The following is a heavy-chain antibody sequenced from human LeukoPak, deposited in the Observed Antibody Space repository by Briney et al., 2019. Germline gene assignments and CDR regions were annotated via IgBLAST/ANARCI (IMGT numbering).Heavy chain of an antibody. CDR2: ISYDGSNK. J-gene: IGHJ5*01. D-gene: IGHD6-19*01. CDR3: ARGRRSSGWYTLDS. Sequence: GGSLRLSCAASGFTFSSYGMHWVRQAPGKGLEWVAVISYDGSNKYYADSVKGRFTISRDNSKNTLYLQMNSLRAEDTAVYYCARGRRSSGWYTLDSWGQGTLVTVSS. CDR1: GFTFSSYG. V-gene: IGHV3-30*03.